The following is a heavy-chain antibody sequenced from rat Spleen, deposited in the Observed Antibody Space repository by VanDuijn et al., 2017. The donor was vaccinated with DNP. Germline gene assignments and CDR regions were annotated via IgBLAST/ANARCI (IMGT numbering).Heavy chain of an antibody. J-gene: IGHJ1*01. CDR3: AKDRDTRAYWYFDF. V-gene: IGHV5-58*01. CDR2: IRYDGGST. Sequence: EVQLVETGGGLVQPGRSLKVSCVVSGFTFNTYWMYWIRQAPTKGLEWVAYIRYDGGSTHYRDSVKGRFTISRDNTENTVYLQMNILRSEDTATYYCAKDRDTRAYWYFDFWGPGTMVTVSS. D-gene: IGHD1-4*01. CDR1: GFTFNTYW.